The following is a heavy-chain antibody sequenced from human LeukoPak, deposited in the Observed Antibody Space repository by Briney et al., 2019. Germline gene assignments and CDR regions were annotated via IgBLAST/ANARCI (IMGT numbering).Heavy chain of an antibody. CDR1: GFSFSSYS. J-gene: IGHJ4*02. V-gene: IGHV3-48*01. CDR3: AKDRSYPYYFDY. Sequence: GGSLRLSCAASGFSFSSYSMNWVRQAPGKGLEWVSYISSSSTIYYADSVKGRFTISRDNAKNSLYLQMNSLRAEDTAVYYCAKDRSYPYYFDYWGQGTLVTVSS. CDR2: ISSSSTI. D-gene: IGHD1-26*01.